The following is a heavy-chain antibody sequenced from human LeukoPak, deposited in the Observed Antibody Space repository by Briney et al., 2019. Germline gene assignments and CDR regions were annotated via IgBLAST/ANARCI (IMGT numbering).Heavy chain of an antibody. V-gene: IGHV3-48*03. CDR3: ARGLRRGYSYGYFDY. Sequence: SSGSTIYYADSVKRRFTISRDNAKNSLYLQMNSLRAEDTAVYYCARGLRRGYSYGYFDYWGQGTLVTVSS. J-gene: IGHJ4*02. CDR2: SSGSTI. D-gene: IGHD5-18*01.